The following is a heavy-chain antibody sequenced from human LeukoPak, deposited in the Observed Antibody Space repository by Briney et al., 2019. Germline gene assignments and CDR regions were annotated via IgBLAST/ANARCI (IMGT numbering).Heavy chain of an antibody. D-gene: IGHD1-26*01. CDR2: IYYSGST. CDR3: ARAKSGGAYTFYYYMDV. J-gene: IGHJ6*03. CDR1: GGSISSSSYY. Sequence: SETLSLTCTVSGGSISSSSYYWGWIRQPPGKGLEWIGSIYYSGSTNYNPSLKSRVTISVDTSKNQFSLKLSSVTAADTAVYYCARAKSGGAYTFYYYMDVWGKGTTVTVSS. V-gene: IGHV4-39*07.